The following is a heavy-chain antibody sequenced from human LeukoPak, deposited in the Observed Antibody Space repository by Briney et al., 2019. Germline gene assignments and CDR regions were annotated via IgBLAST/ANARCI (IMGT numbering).Heavy chain of an antibody. CDR3: ARLIYSSGWYSDY. CDR2: IYTSGSA. V-gene: IGHV4-4*07. Sequence: PSETLSLTCTVSGGSISSYHWSWIRQPAGKGLEWIGRIYTSGSASYNPSLKSRVTMPVDTSKNQFSLKLSSVTAADTAVYYCARLIYSSGWYSDYWDQGTLVTVSS. D-gene: IGHD6-19*01. CDR1: GGSISSYH. J-gene: IGHJ4*02.